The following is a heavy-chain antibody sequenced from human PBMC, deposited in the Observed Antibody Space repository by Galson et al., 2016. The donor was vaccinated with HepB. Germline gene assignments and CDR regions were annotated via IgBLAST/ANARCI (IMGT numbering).Heavy chain of an antibody. Sequence: QSGAEVKKPGESLRIACKGSGYSLPIHWIGWVRQLPGKGLEWMGIIYFGDSDTRYSPSFQGQVTIPGDKSINTAYLQWSSLKASDTAMYYCATSLADYGDYVSDSWGQGTLVTVSS. V-gene: IGHV5-51*01. CDR1: GYSLPIHW. CDR3: ATSLADYGDYVSDS. CDR2: IYFGDSDT. D-gene: IGHD4-17*01. J-gene: IGHJ4*02.